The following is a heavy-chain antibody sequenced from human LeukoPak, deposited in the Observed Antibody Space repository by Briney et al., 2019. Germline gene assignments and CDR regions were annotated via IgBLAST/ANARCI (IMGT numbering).Heavy chain of an antibody. V-gene: IGHV3-48*01. Sequence: GGSLRLSCAASGFTFSSYSMNWVRQTTGRGMEWVSYISDRSTTIYYADSVKGRFTISRDNAKNSLYLQMNSLRVEDTAVYYCARDLMITFGGLISYWGQGTLVTVSS. D-gene: IGHD3-16*01. CDR1: GFTFSSYS. J-gene: IGHJ4*02. CDR2: ISDRSTTI. CDR3: ARDLMITFGGLISY.